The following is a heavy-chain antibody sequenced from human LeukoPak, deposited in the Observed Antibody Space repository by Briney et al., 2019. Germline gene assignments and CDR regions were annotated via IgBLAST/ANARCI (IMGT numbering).Heavy chain of an antibody. CDR1: GFTFSSYG. D-gene: IGHD1-14*01. CDR3: ARGTTVYYYYYYMDV. Sequence: TGGSLRLSCAASGFTFSSYGMHWVRQSPGKGLVGVADIRYDGSNQSYACAGKGRFTISRDNYKNTLYLRMNSLRAEDTVVYYCARGTTVYYYYYYMDVWGKGTTGTGSS. CDR2: IRYDGSNQ. V-gene: IGHV3-33*01. J-gene: IGHJ6*03.